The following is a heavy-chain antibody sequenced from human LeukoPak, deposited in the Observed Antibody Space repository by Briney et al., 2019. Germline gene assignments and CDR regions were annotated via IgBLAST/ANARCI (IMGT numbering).Heavy chain of an antibody. CDR2: ISYDGTND. J-gene: IGHJ4*02. V-gene: IGHV3-30*03. CDR3: ATDGYCSGGNCYAGHFHY. Sequence: ARSLRLSCAASEFSFRSYGMNWVRQAPGKGLEWVALISYDGTNDYYVDSVRGRFTVSRDNSKNTLSLQMDSLRGEDTALYYCATDGYCSGGNCYAGHFHYWGQGTLVTVSS. CDR1: EFSFRSYG. D-gene: IGHD2-15*01.